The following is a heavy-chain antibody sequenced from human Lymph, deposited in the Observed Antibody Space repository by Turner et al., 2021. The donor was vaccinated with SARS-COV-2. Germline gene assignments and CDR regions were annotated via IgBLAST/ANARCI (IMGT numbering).Heavy chain of an antibody. V-gene: IGHV3-33*01. CDR3: AREGYFYDTSRAFDI. CDR2: IWYDGSNK. J-gene: IGHJ3*02. CDR1: GFTFSNYG. D-gene: IGHD3-22*01. Sequence: QVQLVESGGGVVQPVRSLRLSCAASGFTFSNYGIHWVRQAPGKGLEWVAVIWYDGSNKYYADSVKGRFTISRDNSKNTLYLQMNSLRAEDTAVYYCAREGYFYDTSRAFDIWGQGTMVTVSS.